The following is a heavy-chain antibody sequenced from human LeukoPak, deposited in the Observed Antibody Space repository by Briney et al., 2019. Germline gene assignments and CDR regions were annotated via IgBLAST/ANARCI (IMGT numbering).Heavy chain of an antibody. J-gene: IGHJ3*02. CDR3: ARPLSGSSSWHGDAFDI. D-gene: IGHD6-13*01. Sequence: PPETLSLTCTVSGGSISSSTYYWGWIRQPPGKGLEWIGSIYYSGSTYYNASLKSRVTISADTSKNQFSLKLSSVAAADTAVYYCARPLSGSSSWHGDAFDIWGQGTMVTVSS. CDR1: GGSISSSTYY. V-gene: IGHV4-39*01. CDR2: IYYSGST.